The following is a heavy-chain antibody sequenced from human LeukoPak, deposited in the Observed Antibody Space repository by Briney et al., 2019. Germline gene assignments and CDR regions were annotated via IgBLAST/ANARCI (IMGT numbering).Heavy chain of an antibody. CDR3: ARTEGYCSGGSCYSFDP. D-gene: IGHD2-15*01. Sequence: SETLSLTCTASGGSISSYYWSWIRQPPGKGLEWIGYIYYSGSTNYNPSLKSRVTISVDTSKNQFSLKLSSVTAADTAVYYCARTEGYCSGGSCYSFDPWGQGTLVTVSS. CDR2: IYYSGST. CDR1: GGSISSYY. J-gene: IGHJ5*02. V-gene: IGHV4-59*08.